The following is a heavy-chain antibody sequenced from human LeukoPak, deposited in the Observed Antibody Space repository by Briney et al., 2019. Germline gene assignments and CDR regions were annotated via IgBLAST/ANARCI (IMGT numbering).Heavy chain of an antibody. CDR3: ARDLSGDYVWGSYSPPDY. V-gene: IGHV1-18*01. CDR2: ISAYNGNT. J-gene: IGHJ4*02. D-gene: IGHD3-16*01. CDR1: GYTFTSYG. Sequence: ASMKVSCKASGYTFTSYGISWVRQAPGQGLEWMGWISAYNGNTNYAQKLQGRVTMTTDTSTSTAYMELRSLRSDDTAVYYCARDLSGDYVWGSYSPPDYWGQGTLVTVSS.